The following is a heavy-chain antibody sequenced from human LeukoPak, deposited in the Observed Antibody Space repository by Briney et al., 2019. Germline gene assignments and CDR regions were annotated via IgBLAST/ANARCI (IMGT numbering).Heavy chain of an antibody. V-gene: IGHV4-34*01. Sequence: PSETLSLTCAVYGGSFSGYYWSWIRQPPGKGLEWIGEINHSGSTNYNPSLKSRVTISVDTSKNQFSLKLSSVTAADTAVYYCARAKAIYDYAWGSLYYFDYWGQGTLVTVSS. J-gene: IGHJ4*02. CDR1: GGSFSGYY. CDR3: ARAKAIYDYAWGSLYYFDY. CDR2: INHSGST. D-gene: IGHD3-16*01.